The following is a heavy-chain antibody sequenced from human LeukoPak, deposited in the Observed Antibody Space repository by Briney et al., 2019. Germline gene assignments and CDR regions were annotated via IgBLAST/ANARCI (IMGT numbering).Heavy chain of an antibody. CDR1: GFTFRTYD. V-gene: IGHV3-13*01. CDR3: AREAFTDATGYYFSPLDM. J-gene: IGHJ3*02. D-gene: IGHD3-22*01. CDR2: INTAGGT. Sequence: GGSLRLSCAASGFTFRTYDLHWVRQTAVKGLEWVSLINTAGGTFYSDSVRGRFTISRENAKNSFYLQMDSLTADDTAVYYCAREAFTDATGYYFSPLDMWGQGTMVTVSS.